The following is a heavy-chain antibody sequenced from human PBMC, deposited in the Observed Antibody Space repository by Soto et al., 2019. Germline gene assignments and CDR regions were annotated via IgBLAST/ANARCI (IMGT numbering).Heavy chain of an antibody. J-gene: IGHJ4*02. V-gene: IGHV3-48*03. Sequence: EVQLVESGGGLVQPGGSLRLSCAASGFTFSSYEMNWVRQAPGKGLEWVSYISSSGSTIYYADSVKGRFTISRDNAQNSLYLQMNSLRAEDTAVYYCASHVPYCGGDCYRGDYWGQGTLVTVSS. CDR1: GFTFSSYE. D-gene: IGHD2-21*02. CDR2: ISSSGSTI. CDR3: ASHVPYCGGDCYRGDY.